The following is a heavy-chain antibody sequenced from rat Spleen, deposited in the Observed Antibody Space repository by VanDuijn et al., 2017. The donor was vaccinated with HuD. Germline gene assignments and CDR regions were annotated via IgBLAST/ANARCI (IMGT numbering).Heavy chain of an antibody. Sequence: QVQLKESGPGLVQPSQTLSLTCTVAGFSLSSYNVHWVRQPPGKGLEWLAAVSSGGNTYYNSGIKSRLTISRDTSKSQVFLKMNSLQTEDTGTYYCARHSYYGLFDYWGQGVMVTVSS. CDR3: ARHSYYGLFDY. CDR2: VSSGGNT. J-gene: IGHJ2*01. D-gene: IGHD1-6*01. V-gene: IGHV2-6*01. CDR1: GFSLSSYN.